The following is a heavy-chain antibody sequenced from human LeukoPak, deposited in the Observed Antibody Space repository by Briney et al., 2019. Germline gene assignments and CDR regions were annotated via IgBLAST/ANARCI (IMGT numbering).Heavy chain of an antibody. J-gene: IGHJ4*02. CDR2: IYYSGST. Sequence: SETLSLTCTVYGGSISSYYWSWIRQPPGKGLEWIGYIYYSGSTNYNPSLKGRVTMSVDTSKNQFSLKLSSVTTADTAVYFCASMTRPYYFDYWGQGTLVTVSS. D-gene: IGHD3-16*01. V-gene: IGHV4-59*01. CDR3: ASMTRPYYFDY. CDR1: GGSISSYY.